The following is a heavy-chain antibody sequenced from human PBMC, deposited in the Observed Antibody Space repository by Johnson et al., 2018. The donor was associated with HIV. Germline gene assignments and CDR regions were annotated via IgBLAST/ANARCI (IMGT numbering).Heavy chain of an antibody. J-gene: IGHJ3*01. CDR3: AREAGTTRSGFDV. V-gene: IGHV3-43*01. CDR1: GFTFDDYT. D-gene: IGHD1-7*01. CDR2: ISWDGGST. Sequence: EVQLVESGGVVVQPGGSLRLSCAASGFTFDDYTMHWVRQAPGKGLEWVSLISWDGGSTYYADSVKGRFTISRDNSNNSLYLQMNSLRTEDTALYYCAREAGTTRSGFDVWGQGTVVTVSS.